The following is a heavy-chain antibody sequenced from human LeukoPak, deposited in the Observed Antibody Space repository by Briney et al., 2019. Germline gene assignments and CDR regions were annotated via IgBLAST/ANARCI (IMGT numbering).Heavy chain of an antibody. V-gene: IGHV4-59*08. CDR1: GGSISSYY. D-gene: IGHD1-26*01. CDR3: ARYRSAFDI. Sequence: SETLSLTCTVSGGSISSYYWSWIRQPPGKGLEWIGYIYYSGSTNYNPSLKSRVTISVDTSKNQFSLKLSSVTAADTAVYYCARYRSAFDIWGQGTMVTVSS. CDR2: IYYSGST. J-gene: IGHJ3*02.